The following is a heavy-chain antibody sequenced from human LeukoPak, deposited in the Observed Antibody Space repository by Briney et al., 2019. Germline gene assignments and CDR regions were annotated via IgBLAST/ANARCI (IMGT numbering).Heavy chain of an antibody. CDR2: ISFDGSNK. CDR3: ARDFGWLSGFDY. CDR1: GFTFSSYV. Sequence: GGSLRLSCAASGFTFSSYVMHWVRQAPGEGLEWVAVISFDGSNKYSGDSLKGRFTISRDNSKNTLYLQMTSLRGEDMAIYYCARDFGWLSGFDYWGQGTLVTVSS. V-gene: IGHV3-30-3*01. D-gene: IGHD3-9*01. J-gene: IGHJ4*02.